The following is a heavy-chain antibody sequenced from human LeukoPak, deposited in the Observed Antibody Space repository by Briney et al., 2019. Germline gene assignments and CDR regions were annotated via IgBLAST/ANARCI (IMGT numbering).Heavy chain of an antibody. CDR1: GGSISSYY. CDR3: ARDGVWGSYRPGAFDI. J-gene: IGHJ3*02. Sequence: KPSETLSLTCTVSGGSISSYYWSWIRQPPGKGLEWIGYIYYSGSTNYNPSLKSRVTISVDTSKNQFSLKLSSVTAADTAVYYCARDGVWGSYRPGAFDIWGQGTMVTVSS. CDR2: IYYSGST. D-gene: IGHD3-16*02. V-gene: IGHV4-59*01.